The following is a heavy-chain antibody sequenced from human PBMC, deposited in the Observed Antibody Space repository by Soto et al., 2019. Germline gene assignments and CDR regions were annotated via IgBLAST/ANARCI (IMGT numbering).Heavy chain of an antibody. D-gene: IGHD5-18*01. CDR1: GYTFSSFG. V-gene: IGHV1-18*01. CDR3: ASPSGYGHGWGDLGYDPFDI. CDR2: INPYNGHT. Sequence: QAQLVQSGAEVKKPGASVKVSCKASGYTFSSFGISWVRQAPGQGPEWVGWINPYNGHTDSAQSLQGRVTVSTDTSTSTVYMELRSLRAADTAVYYCASPSGYGHGWGDLGYDPFDIWGQGTMVTVSS. J-gene: IGHJ3*02.